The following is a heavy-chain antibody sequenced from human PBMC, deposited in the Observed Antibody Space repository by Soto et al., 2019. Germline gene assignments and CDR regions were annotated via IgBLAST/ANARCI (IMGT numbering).Heavy chain of an antibody. J-gene: IGHJ6*02. D-gene: IGHD2-15*01. CDR1: GGSFSGYS. Sequence: GQLRRWGAGRLRLWETRSLNSAFMGGSFSGYSGSGFAQPQGRGRGWIGEINHRGRINYNPSLKSRVTMSVDTSKNQFSLKLNSVTAADTAVFYCARGSRMRIPAASGRDYYYHGLDVWGQGTAVTVSS. CDR2: INHRGRI. V-gene: IGHV4-34*01. CDR3: ARGSRMRIPAASGRDYYYHGLDV.